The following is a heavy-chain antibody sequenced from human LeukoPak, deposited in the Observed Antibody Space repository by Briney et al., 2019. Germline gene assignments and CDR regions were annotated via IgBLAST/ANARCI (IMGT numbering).Heavy chain of an antibody. CDR3: ARNRYYYGSGNYGVPNWFDP. Sequence: ASVKVSCKASGYTFTSYDINWVRQATGQGLEWMGWMNPNSGNTGYAQKFQGRVTMTRNTSISTAYMELSSLRSEDTAVYYCARNRYYYGSGNYGVPNWFDPWGQGTLVTVSS. CDR1: GYTFTSYD. V-gene: IGHV1-8*01. J-gene: IGHJ5*02. D-gene: IGHD3-10*01. CDR2: MNPNSGNT.